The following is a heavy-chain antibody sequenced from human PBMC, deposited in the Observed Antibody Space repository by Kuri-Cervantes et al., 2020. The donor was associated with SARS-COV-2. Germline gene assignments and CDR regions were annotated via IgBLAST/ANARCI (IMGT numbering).Heavy chain of an antibody. Sequence: SGPTLVKPTQTLTLTCTFSGFSLSTSGVGVGWTRQPPGKALEWLALIYWNDDKRYSPSLKSRLTITKDTSKNQVVLTMTNMDPVDTATYYCAHTRVYYDILTGHSAGPGGMDVWGQGTTVTVSS. CDR1: GFSLSTSGVG. CDR3: AHTRVYYDILTGHSAGPGGMDV. D-gene: IGHD3-9*01. J-gene: IGHJ6*02. CDR2: IYWNDDK. V-gene: IGHV2-5*01.